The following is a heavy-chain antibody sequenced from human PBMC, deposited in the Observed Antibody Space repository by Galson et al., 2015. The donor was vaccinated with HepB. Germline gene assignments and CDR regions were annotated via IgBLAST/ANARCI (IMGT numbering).Heavy chain of an antibody. V-gene: IGHV3-48*01. CDR3: ARETIFGVVIKPFDY. CDR1: GFTFSNYN. D-gene: IGHD3-3*01. J-gene: IGHJ4*02. CDR2: ISSSSSAI. Sequence: SLRLSCAASGFTFSNYNMNWVRQAPGKGLEWVSCISSSSSAIYYADSVKGRFTISRDNAKNSLFLQMHNLRAEDTAVYYCARETIFGVVIKPFDYWGQGTLVTVSS.